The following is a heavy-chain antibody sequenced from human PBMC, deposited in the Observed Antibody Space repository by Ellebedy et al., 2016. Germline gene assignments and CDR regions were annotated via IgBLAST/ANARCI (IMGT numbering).Heavy chain of an antibody. J-gene: IGHJ4*02. Sequence: SLKISXVASGFSIDDYAMHWVRQAPGRGLEWVSGISWNSDSIAYADSVKGRFTISRDNAKKSLYLQMNSLRADDTALYYCAKGTGRFLEWLSTYPFDFWGQGIQVTVSS. CDR2: ISWNSDSI. V-gene: IGHV3-9*01. CDR3: AKGTGRFLEWLSTYPFDF. CDR1: GFSIDDYA. D-gene: IGHD3-3*01.